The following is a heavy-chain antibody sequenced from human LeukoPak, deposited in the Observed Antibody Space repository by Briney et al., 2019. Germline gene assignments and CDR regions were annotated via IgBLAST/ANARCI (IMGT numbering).Heavy chain of an antibody. CDR3: AKDRSQVVPAAPAPGAFDI. J-gene: IGHJ3*02. Sequence: GGSLRLSCAASGFTLSSYAMSWVRLAPGKGLECVSAISGSGGSTYYADSVKGRFTISRDNSKNTLYLQMNSLRAEDTAVYYCAKDRSQVVPAAPAPGAFDIWGQGTMVTVSS. CDR2: ISGSGGST. CDR1: GFTLSSYA. D-gene: IGHD2-2*01. V-gene: IGHV3-23*01.